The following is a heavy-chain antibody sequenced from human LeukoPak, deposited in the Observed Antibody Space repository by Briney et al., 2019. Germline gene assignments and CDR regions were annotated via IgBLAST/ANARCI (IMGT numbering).Heavy chain of an antibody. V-gene: IGHV4-59*01. J-gene: IGHJ4*02. CDR2: IYYSGST. D-gene: IGHD6-13*01. Sequence: SETLSLTCTVSGGSISSYYWSWIRQPPGKGLEWIGYIYYSGSTNYNPSLKSRVTISVDTSKNQFSLKLSSVTAADTAVYYCARFSRSWYGQLDCWGQGTLVTVSS. CDR1: GGSISSYY. CDR3: ARFSRSWYGQLDC.